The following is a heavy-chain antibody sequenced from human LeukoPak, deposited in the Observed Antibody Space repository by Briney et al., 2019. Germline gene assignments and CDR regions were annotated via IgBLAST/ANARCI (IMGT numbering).Heavy chain of an antibody. J-gene: IGHJ4*02. Sequence: GGSLRLSCAASGFTFTTYWMHWVRQAPGQGLVWVSRINSDGSSTSYADSVKGRFSISRDNARNTLYLQMNSLRAEDTAVYFCARLRCDVGDCYSSGQNFWGQGTLVTVSS. D-gene: IGHD2-21*02. CDR2: INSDGSST. CDR1: GFTFTTYW. V-gene: IGHV3-74*01. CDR3: ARLRCDVGDCYSSGQNF.